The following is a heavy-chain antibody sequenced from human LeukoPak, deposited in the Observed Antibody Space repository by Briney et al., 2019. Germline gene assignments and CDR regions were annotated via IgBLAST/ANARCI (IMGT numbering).Heavy chain of an antibody. CDR2: INPNSGGT. J-gene: IGHJ4*02. CDR3: AKRSSGSCYYFDY. D-gene: IGHD1-26*01. Sequence: ASVKVSCKASGYTFTGYYMHWVRQAPGQGLEWMGWINPNSGGTNYAQKFQGRVTMTRDTSISTAYMELSRLRSDDTAVYYCAKRSSGSCYYFDYWGQGTLVTVSS. CDR1: GYTFTGYY. V-gene: IGHV1-2*02.